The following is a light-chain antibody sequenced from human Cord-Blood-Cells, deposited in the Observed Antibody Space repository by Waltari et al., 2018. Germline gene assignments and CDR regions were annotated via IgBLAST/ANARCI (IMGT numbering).Light chain of an antibody. J-gene: IGKJ4*01. CDR2: DAA. CDR1: QDISNY. V-gene: IGKV1-33*01. CDR3: QQYDNLPLT. Sequence: DIQMTQSPSSLSASVGDRVTITCKASQDISNYLNWYKQKPGKAPKLLIYDAANFETGVPSRCSGSGSGTDFTFTISSLQPEDIATYYCQQYDNLPLTFGGGTKVEIK.